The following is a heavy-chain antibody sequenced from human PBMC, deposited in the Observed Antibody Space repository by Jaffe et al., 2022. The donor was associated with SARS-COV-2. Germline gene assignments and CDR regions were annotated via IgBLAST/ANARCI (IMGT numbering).Heavy chain of an antibody. J-gene: IGHJ3*02. V-gene: IGHV3-11*04. CDR1: GFTFPDYY. CDR2: ISGGGRTT. D-gene: IGHD1-26*01. CDR3: ARAKVGANAFDI. Sequence: QVQLVESGGGLVKPGGSLRLSCTASGFTFPDYYMTWIRQAPGKGLEWVSYISGGGRTTNYADSVKGRFTISRENAKNSMYLQLNSLRVEDTAVYFCARAKVGANAFDIWGQGTMVTVSA.